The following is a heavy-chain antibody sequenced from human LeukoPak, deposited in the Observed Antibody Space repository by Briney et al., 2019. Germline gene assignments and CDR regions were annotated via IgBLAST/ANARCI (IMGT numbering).Heavy chain of an antibody. CDR3: ARVPRSYYYYYYMDV. V-gene: IGHV4-38-2*02. CDR1: GYSITTGYY. Sequence: SETLSLTCTVSGYSITTGYYWGWIRQPPGKGLEWIGSIYYSGSSNYNPSLKSRVTISADTSKNQFSLKLSSVTAADTAVYYCARVPRSYYYYYYMDVWGKGTTVTVSS. J-gene: IGHJ6*03. CDR2: IYYSGSS.